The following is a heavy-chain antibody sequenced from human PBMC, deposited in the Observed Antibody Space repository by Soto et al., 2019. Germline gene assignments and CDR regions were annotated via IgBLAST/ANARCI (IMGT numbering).Heavy chain of an antibody. Sequence: SETLSLTCTISGGSITSYYWSWIRQPPGKGLEWIGYVFHSGITGYNPSLKSRVTISVDASKNLFSLKLSSVTAADTAVYYCARDSTSGRYFGGKENWFDPWGQGTLVTVSS. J-gene: IGHJ5*02. CDR2: VFHSGIT. CDR3: ARDSTSGRYFGGKENWFDP. D-gene: IGHD1-26*01. V-gene: IGHV4-59*01. CDR1: GGSITSYY.